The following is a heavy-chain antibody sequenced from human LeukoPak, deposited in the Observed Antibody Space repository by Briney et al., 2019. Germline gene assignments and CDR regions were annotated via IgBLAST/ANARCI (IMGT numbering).Heavy chain of an antibody. V-gene: IGHV3-7*01. D-gene: IGHD6-19*01. J-gene: IGHJ5*02. CDR2: IKEDGSEK. CDR1: GCTFSRNW. CDR3: ARDRDSSGLYGGADL. Sequence: GGSLRLSCAASGCTFSRNWMTWGRQAPGKGLEWVANIKEDGSEKYYVDSVKGRFTISRDTAKNSLYLQMNSLRVEDTAIYFCARDRDSSGLYGGADLWGQGVLVTVSA.